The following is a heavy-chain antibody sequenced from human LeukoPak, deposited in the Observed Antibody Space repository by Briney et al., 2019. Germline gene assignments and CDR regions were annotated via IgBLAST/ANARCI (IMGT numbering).Heavy chain of an antibody. CDR2: IYSGGST. CDR1: GFTVSSNY. V-gene: IGHV3-66*01. D-gene: IGHD2-15*01. J-gene: IGHJ5*02. CDR3: ARARYCSGGSCYPDWFDP. Sequence: GGSLRLSCAASGFTVSSNYTSWVRQAPGKGLEWVSVIYSGGSTNHADSVKGRFIISRDNSKNTLYLQMNSLRVEDTAVHYRARARYCSGGSCYPDWFDPWGQGTLVTVSS.